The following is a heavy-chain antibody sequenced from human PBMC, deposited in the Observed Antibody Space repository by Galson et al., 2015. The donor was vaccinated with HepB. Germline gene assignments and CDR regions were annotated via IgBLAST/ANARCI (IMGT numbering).Heavy chain of an antibody. CDR3: AQDRRMAPRYNFDY. V-gene: IGHV3-23*01. J-gene: IGHJ4*02. Sequence: SLRLSCAASGFTFGSYAMSWVRQAPGKGLEWVSAIGDSGRITFYAGSVKGRFTISRDNSKNVLYLQMNTLGAEDTAVYYCAQDRRMAPRYNFDYWGQGTLVTVSS. CDR2: IGDSGRIT. CDR1: GFTFGSYA. D-gene: IGHD6-6*01.